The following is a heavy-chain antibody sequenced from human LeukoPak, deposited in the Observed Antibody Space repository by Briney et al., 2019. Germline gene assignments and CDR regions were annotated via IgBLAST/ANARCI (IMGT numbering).Heavy chain of an antibody. V-gene: IGHV4-59*01. CDR1: GGSISSYY. CDR2: IYYSGGT. D-gene: IGHD3-3*01. CDR3: ARSRYYDFWSGYYGSGDDAFDI. J-gene: IGHJ3*02. Sequence: SETLSLTCTVSGGSISSYYWSWIRQPPGKGLEWIGYIYYSGGTNYNPSLKSRVTISVDAPKNQFSLKLSSVTAADTAVYYCARSRYYDFWSGYYGSGDDAFDIWGQGTMVTVSS.